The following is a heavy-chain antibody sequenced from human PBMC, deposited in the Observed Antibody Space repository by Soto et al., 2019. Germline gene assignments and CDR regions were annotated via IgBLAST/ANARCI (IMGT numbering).Heavy chain of an antibody. Sequence: QVQLVQSGAEVKKPGASVKVYCKASGYTFATYDFAWVRQATGQGLEWMGWMNPNTGNTGYAQAFRGRVTMTRNTARTTAYMELSSLRSEDTAVYFCARRKERSGPYYLDYWGQGTLVTVSS. D-gene: IGHD6-25*01. J-gene: IGHJ4*02. CDR1: GYTFATYD. V-gene: IGHV1-8*01. CDR3: ARRKERSGPYYLDY. CDR2: MNPNTGNT.